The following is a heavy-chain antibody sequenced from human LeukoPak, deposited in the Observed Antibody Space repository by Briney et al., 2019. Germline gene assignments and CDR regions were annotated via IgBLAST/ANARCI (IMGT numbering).Heavy chain of an antibody. CDR1: GGVFTTYA. V-gene: IGHV1-69*13. Sequence: SVKVSCKASGGVFTTYAISWVRQAPGQGLEWMGGIIPFLGTTNYAQKFQGRVTITADEPTRTAYMELAYLRSDDTAVYYCTIIPNVILFTHYFEYWGQGTLVTVSS. CDR2: IIPFLGTT. D-gene: IGHD2-21*01. CDR3: TIIPNVILFTHYFEY. J-gene: IGHJ4*02.